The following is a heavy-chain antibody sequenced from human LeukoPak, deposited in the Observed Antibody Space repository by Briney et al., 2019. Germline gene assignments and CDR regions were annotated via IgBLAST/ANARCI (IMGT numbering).Heavy chain of an antibody. V-gene: IGHV1-2*02. CDR1: GYTFTGYY. CDR2: INPNSGGT. Sequence: ASVKVSCKASGYTFTGYYMHWVRQAPGQGLEWMGWINPNSGGTNYAQKFQGRVTMTRDTSISTAYMELSRLRSDDTAVYYCTRGPSGSYYKTDFDYWGQGTLVTVSS. CDR3: TRGPSGSYYKTDFDY. D-gene: IGHD1-26*01. J-gene: IGHJ4*02.